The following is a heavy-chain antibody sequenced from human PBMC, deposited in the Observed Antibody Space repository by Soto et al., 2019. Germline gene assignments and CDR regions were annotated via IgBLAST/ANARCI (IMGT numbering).Heavy chain of an antibody. CDR2: VNTNNGDT. CDR3: AKVSRKGSAIDFEY. D-gene: IGHD3-10*01. Sequence: QVQLVQSGAELKKPGASVKVSCKASGYTFSNYDMNWVRQATGQGPEWIGWVNTNNGDTGYAQKFQGRVTLTTDISATTAYMELTSLRSEDTAIYYCAKVSRKGSAIDFEYWGQGTLITVSS. V-gene: IGHV1-8*01. J-gene: IGHJ4*02. CDR1: GYTFSNYD.